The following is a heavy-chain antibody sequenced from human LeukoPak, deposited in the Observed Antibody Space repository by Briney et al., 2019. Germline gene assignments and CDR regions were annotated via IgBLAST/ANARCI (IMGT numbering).Heavy chain of an antibody. CDR1: GFTFTNYW. CDR3: ARGEKGYSNYYYYYYMDV. Sequence: GGSLRLSCAASGFTFTNYWMTWVRQAPGKGLEWVANIKQDGSEKYYVDSVRGRFTISRDNAKNSLYLQMNSLRAEDTAVYYCARGEKGYSNYYYYYYMDVWGKGTTVTVSS. J-gene: IGHJ6*03. CDR2: IKQDGSEK. D-gene: IGHD4-11*01. V-gene: IGHV3-7*01.